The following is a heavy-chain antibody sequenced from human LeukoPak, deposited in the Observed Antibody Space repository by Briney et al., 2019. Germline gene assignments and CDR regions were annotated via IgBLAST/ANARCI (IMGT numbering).Heavy chain of an antibody. J-gene: IGHJ4*02. CDR2: VYYSGHT. CDR3: ARVRSYYDFWSGYRSDDLMGYYFDY. Sequence: SETLSLTCTVSGGSISSSSHYWGCIRQPPGKGLEWIGSVYYSGHTYYNPSLKSRVTMSIDTSKNLFSLNLSSVTAADTAVYYCARVRSYYDFWSGYRSDDLMGYYFDYWGQGTLVTVSS. D-gene: IGHD3-3*01. CDR1: GGSISSSSHY. V-gene: IGHV4-39*07.